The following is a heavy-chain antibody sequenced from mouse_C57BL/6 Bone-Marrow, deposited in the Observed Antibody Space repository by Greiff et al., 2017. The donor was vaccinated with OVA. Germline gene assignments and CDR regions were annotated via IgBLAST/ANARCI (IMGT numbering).Heavy chain of an antibody. CDR2: IHPNSGST. Sequence: VQLQQSGAELVKPGASVKLSCKASGYTFTSYWMHWVKQRPGQGLEWIGMIHPNSGSTNYNEKFKSKATLTVDKSSSTAYMQLSSLTSEDSAVYYCARHYYGSSSFAYWGQGTLVTVSA. CDR3: ARHYYGSSSFAY. CDR1: GYTFTSYW. V-gene: IGHV1-64*01. J-gene: IGHJ3*01. D-gene: IGHD1-1*01.